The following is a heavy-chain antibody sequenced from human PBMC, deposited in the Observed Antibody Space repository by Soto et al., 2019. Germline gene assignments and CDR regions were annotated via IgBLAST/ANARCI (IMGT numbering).Heavy chain of an antibody. J-gene: IGHJ4*02. D-gene: IGHD3-22*01. Sequence: GWSLRLSCSFSVFTFSSYAMHWVRQAPGKGLEYVSAISSNGGSTYYADSVKGRFTISRDNSKNTLYLQMSSLRAEDTAVYYCVKGVSKWLLLDYWGQGTLVTVSS. CDR2: ISSNGGST. V-gene: IGHV3-64D*06. CDR1: VFTFSSYA. CDR3: VKGVSKWLLLDY.